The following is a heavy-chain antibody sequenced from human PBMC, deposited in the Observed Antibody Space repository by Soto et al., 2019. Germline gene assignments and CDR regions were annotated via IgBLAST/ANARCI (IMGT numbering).Heavy chain of an antibody. CDR2: IYYSGST. Sequence: SETLSLTCTVSGGSIGSGDYYWSWIRQPPGKGLEWIGYIYYSGSTYYRPSLKSRVTISVDTSKNQFSLKLSAVTAADTAVYYCARGTYYYGAGSYHGWFDPWGQGTLVTVPS. CDR1: GGSIGSGDYY. D-gene: IGHD3-10*01. V-gene: IGHV4-30-4*01. CDR3: ARGTYYYGAGSYHGWFDP. J-gene: IGHJ5*02.